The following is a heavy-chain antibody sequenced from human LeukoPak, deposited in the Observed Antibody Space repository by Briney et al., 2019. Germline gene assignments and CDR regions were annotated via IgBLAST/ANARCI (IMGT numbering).Heavy chain of an antibody. CDR2: INPNSGGT. D-gene: IGHD2-8*01. CDR3: AQELPVTAFCMSSSYFDH. V-gene: IGHV1-2*06. CDR1: GYTFTGYY. J-gene: IGHJ4*02. Sequence: ASVTVSCTASGYTFTGYYMHWVRQAPGQGLEWMGRINPNSGGTNYAQKFQGRVTMTRDTSISTAYMELSRLRSDDTAVYYCAQELPVTAFCMSSSYFDHWAQGTLNTVS.